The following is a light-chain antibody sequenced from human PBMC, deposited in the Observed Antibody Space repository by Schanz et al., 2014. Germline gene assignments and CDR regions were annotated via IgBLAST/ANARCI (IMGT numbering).Light chain of an antibody. Sequence: EIVLTQSPATLSLSPGERATLSCRASQSVGSYLAWYQQKPGQTPRLLIYDASNRATGIPARFSGSGSGTDFTLTISSLAPEDFAVYYCQQRYDSWTFGQGTKVEIK. CDR2: DAS. V-gene: IGKV3-11*01. CDR1: QSVGSY. J-gene: IGKJ1*01. CDR3: QQRYDSWT.